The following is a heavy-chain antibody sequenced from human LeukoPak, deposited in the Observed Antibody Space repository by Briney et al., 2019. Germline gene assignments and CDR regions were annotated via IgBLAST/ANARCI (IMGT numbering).Heavy chain of an antibody. V-gene: IGHV4-4*07. Sequence: SETLSLTCTVSGGSISSYYWSWIRQPAGKGLEWIGRIYTSGSTNYNPSLKSQVTMSVDTSKNQFSLKLSSVTAADTAVYYCARVGGKTFYGDYQGDYYYYGMDVWGQGTTVTVSS. J-gene: IGHJ6*02. CDR2: IYTSGST. CDR1: GGSISSYY. D-gene: IGHD4-17*01. CDR3: ARVGGKTFYGDYQGDYYYYGMDV.